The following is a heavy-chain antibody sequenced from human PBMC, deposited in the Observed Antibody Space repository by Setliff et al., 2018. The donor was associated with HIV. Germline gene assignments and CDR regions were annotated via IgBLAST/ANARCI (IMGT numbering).Heavy chain of an antibody. CDR1: GYTFTSYA. Sequence: ASVKVSCKASGYTFTSYAMHWVRQAPGQRLEWMGWINVAKDKTKYSQNFQGRVTISRDTSANTVYMELSSLRSEDTAVYYCARGGALTTDWYFDVWGRGTPVTVSS. CDR2: INVAKDKT. J-gene: IGHJ2*01. CDR3: ARGGALTTDWYFDV. V-gene: IGHV1-3*01. D-gene: IGHD4-4*01.